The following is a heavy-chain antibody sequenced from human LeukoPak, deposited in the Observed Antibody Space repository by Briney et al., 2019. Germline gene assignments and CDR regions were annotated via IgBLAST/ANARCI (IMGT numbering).Heavy chain of an antibody. CDR1: GFTFNRNA. J-gene: IGHJ4*02. D-gene: IGHD6-19*01. CDR2: IGGSGDKT. CDR3: VRRGDASSGWGDHDY. V-gene: IGHV3-23*01. Sequence: GGSLRLSGAAPGFTFNRNAISWVRQAPGKGLEWVSTIGGSGDKTFYADSVKGRFTISRDNSKNMLHLQMSSLTGEDTALYYCVRRGDASSGWGDHDYWGQGALVTVSS.